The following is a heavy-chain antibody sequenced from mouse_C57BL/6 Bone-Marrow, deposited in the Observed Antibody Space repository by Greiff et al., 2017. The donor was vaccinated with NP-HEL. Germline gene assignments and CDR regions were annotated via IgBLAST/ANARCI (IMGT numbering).Heavy chain of an antibody. CDR1: GFNIKDDY. D-gene: IGHD2-13*01. J-gene: IGHJ4*01. Sequence: EVQLQQSGAELVRPGASVKLSCTASGFNIKDDYMHWVKQRPEQGLEWIGWIDPENGDTEYASKFQGKATITADTSSNTAYLQLSSLTSEDTAVYYCTTRDVRDPYYAMDYWGQGTSVTVSS. CDR3: TTRDVRDPYYAMDY. V-gene: IGHV14-4*01. CDR2: IDPENGDT.